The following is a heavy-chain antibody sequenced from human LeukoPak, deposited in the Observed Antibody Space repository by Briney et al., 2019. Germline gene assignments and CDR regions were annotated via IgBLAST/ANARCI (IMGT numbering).Heavy chain of an antibody. D-gene: IGHD6-19*01. CDR3: AREVGYSSGFFLYYFDY. Sequence: ASVKVSCKASGYTFTSYGISWVRQAPGQGLEWMGWISAYNGNTNYAQKLQGRVTMTTDTSTSTDYMELRSLRSDDTAVYYCAREVGYSSGFFLYYFDYWGQGTLVTVSS. V-gene: IGHV1-18*01. J-gene: IGHJ4*02. CDR1: GYTFTSYG. CDR2: ISAYNGNT.